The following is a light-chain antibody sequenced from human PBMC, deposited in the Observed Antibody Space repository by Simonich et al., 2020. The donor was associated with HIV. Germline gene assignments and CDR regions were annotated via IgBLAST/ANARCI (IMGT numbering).Light chain of an antibody. J-gene: IGKJ4*01. CDR2: EVS. Sequence: DTVMTQTPLSLSVTPGQPASISCKSSQSLLHSDGKTYLHWYLQKAGQSPQLLIYEVSSRFSGEPDRFSGSGSGTDFTLQISRVEAEDVGVYYCMQGLYIPLTFGGGTKVEIK. V-gene: IGKV2-29*02. CDR3: MQGLYIPLT. CDR1: QSLLHSDGKTY.